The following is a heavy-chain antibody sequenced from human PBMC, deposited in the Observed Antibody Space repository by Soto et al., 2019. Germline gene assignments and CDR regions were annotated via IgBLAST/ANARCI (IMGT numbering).Heavy chain of an antibody. CDR3: ARDQTAGDWFDP. CDR1: GFTFSSYW. V-gene: IGHV3-74*01. Sequence: GGSLRLSCAASGFTFSSYWMSWVRQAPGKGLVWVSNINSDGSRTNYADSVKGRFTISRDNAKNTLYLQMNSLRAEDTAVYYCARDQTAGDWFDPWGQGTLVTVSS. CDR2: INSDGSRT. J-gene: IGHJ5*02. D-gene: IGHD2-21*02.